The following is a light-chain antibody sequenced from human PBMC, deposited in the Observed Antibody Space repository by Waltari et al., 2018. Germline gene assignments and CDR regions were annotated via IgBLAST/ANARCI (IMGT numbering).Light chain of an antibody. J-gene: IGLJ2*01. Sequence: DLSQPPSVSVSPGQTASITCSGDNLGDKFVYWYQQKTDQSPVLVVYQETKRPSGIPERCSGSNAGNTATLTISETQAADEADYYCQAWDSRIVVFGGGTKLTVL. V-gene: IGLV3-1*01. CDR3: QAWDSRIVV. CDR1: NLGDKF. CDR2: QET.